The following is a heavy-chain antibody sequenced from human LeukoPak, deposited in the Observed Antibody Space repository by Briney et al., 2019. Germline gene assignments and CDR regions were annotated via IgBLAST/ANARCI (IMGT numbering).Heavy chain of an antibody. CDR2: IYYSGST. J-gene: IGHJ4*02. CDR1: GGPISSSSYY. V-gene: IGHV4-39*01. D-gene: IGHD4-17*01. Sequence: SETLSLTCTVSGGPISSSSYYWGWIRQPPGKGLEWIGSIYYSGSTYYNPSLKSRVTISVDTSKNQFSLKLSSVTAADTAMYYCARLAYGDKPHALGPNDYWGQGTLVTVSS. CDR3: ARLAYGDKPHALGPNDY.